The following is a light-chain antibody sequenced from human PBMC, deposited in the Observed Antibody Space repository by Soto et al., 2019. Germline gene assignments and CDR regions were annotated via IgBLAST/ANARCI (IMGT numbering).Light chain of an antibody. V-gene: IGLV1-40*01. CDR2: GNS. J-gene: IGLJ2*01. CDR1: SSNIGAGYD. CDR3: QSYDSSLSASV. Sequence: QSVLTQPPSVSGAPGQRVTISCTGSSSNIGAGYDVHWYQQLPGTAPKLLMYGNSNRPSGVPDRFSGSKSGTSASLAITGLQAEDEADYYCQSYDSSLSASVFGRGTKLTVL.